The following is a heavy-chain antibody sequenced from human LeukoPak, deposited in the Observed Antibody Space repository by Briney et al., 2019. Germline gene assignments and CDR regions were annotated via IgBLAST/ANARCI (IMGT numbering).Heavy chain of an antibody. J-gene: IGHJ4*02. CDR1: GFTFSSYA. V-gene: IGHV3-23*01. D-gene: IGHD2-15*01. CDR2: ISGSGGNT. CDR3: AKGRKRCSGGSCYSVTSPFDY. Sequence: GGSLRLSCAASGFTFSSYAMSWVRQAPGKGLEWVSAISGSGGNTYYADSVKGRFTISRDNSKNTLYLQMNSLRAEDTAVYYCAKGRKRCSGGSCYSVTSPFDYWGQGTLVTVSS.